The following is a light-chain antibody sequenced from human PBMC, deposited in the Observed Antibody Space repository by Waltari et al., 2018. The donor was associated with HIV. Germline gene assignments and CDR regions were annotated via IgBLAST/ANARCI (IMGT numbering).Light chain of an antibody. V-gene: IGLV1-47*01. CDR2: TNN. CDR1: TSHVASTN. Sequence: SVLTQTPSMSGTPGPRVTISCSGRTSHVASTNFYWYQQFPGTTPRLVIHTNNQRPSGVPDRFSASKSGTSAFLAINSLRSEDEAIYFCAAWDDGLDTPVFGGGTSLTVL. CDR3: AAWDDGLDTPV. J-gene: IGLJ2*01.